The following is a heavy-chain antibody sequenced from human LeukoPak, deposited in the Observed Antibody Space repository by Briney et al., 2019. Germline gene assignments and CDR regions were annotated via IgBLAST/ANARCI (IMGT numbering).Heavy chain of an antibody. J-gene: IGHJ4*02. CDR3: ARSPQYYFDY. CDR2: ISNSGNYI. D-gene: IGHD4-11*01. Sequence: SGGSLRLSCAASGLTFSSYGMNWVRQAPGKGLEWVSFISNSGNYIYYADSVKGRFSISRDNAKNSLYLQMNSLRAEDTAVYHCARSPQYYFDYWGQGTLVTVSS. CDR1: GLTFSSYG. V-gene: IGHV3-21*01.